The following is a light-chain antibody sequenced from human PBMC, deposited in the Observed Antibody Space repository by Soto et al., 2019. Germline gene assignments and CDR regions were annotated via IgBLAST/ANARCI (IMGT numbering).Light chain of an antibody. CDR3: SSYTSDSTLV. CDR1: SSDVGGYNY. V-gene: IGLV2-14*01. CDR2: DVS. J-gene: IGLJ1*01. Sequence: QSALTQPASVSGSPGQSITISCTGTSSDVGGYNYVSWHQQHPGKVPKLMIYDVSNRPSGVSNRFSGSKSGNTASLTISGLQAEDEADYYCSSYTSDSTLVFGTGTKVTVL.